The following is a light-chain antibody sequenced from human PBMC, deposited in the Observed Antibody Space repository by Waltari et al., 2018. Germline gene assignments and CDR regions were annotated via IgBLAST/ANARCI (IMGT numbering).Light chain of an antibody. Sequence: QSALTQPASPSGSPGQSHTISCAATTNDIGTYNFVPWFQQFPGQAPKLIVSEATKRPSGVSYRFSGSKSGNTASLTISGLQAEDEADYYCCSYAGGSRVIFGGGTKLTVL. CDR2: EAT. CDR1: TNDIGTYNF. V-gene: IGLV2-23*01. J-gene: IGLJ2*01. CDR3: CSYAGGSRVI.